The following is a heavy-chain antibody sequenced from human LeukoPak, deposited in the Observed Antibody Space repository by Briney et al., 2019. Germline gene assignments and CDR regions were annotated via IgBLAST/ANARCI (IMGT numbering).Heavy chain of an antibody. Sequence: ASVKVSCKASGGTFSSYAISWVRQAPGQGLEWMGRIIPILGIANYAQKFQGRVTITADKSTSTAYMELSSLRSEDTAVYYCARDKHYYDSSGYLYYFDYWGQGTLVTVSS. CDR2: IIPILGIA. CDR1: GGTFSSYA. D-gene: IGHD3-22*01. J-gene: IGHJ4*02. V-gene: IGHV1-69*04. CDR3: ARDKHYYDSSGYLYYFDY.